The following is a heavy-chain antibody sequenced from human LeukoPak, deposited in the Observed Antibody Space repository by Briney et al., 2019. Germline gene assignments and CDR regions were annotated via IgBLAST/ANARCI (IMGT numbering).Heavy chain of an antibody. J-gene: IGHJ4*02. D-gene: IGHD3-22*01. CDR2: INHSGST. CDR1: GFTFSNYV. Sequence: PGGSLRLSCAASGFTFSNYVMSWIRQPPGKGLEWIGEINHSGSTNYNPSLKSRVTISVDTSKNQFSLKLSSVTAADTAVYYCAREGSYYDSSGYYTQDYWGQGTLVTVSS. V-gene: IGHV4-34*01. CDR3: AREGSYYDSSGYYTQDY.